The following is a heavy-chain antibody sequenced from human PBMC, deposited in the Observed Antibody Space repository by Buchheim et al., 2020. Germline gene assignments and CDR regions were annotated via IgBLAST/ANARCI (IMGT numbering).Heavy chain of an antibody. CDR2: IKQDGSEK. V-gene: IGHV3-7*01. CDR3: ARDFRNRPRSPLDY. Sequence: EVQLVESGGGLVQPGGSLRLSCAASGFTFSSYWMSWVRQAPGKGLEWVANIKQDGSEKYYVDSGKGRLTISRDNAKNSLYLQMNSLRAEDTAVYYCARDFRNRPRSPLDYWGQGTL. J-gene: IGHJ4*02. CDR1: GFTFSSYW. D-gene: IGHD1/OR15-1a*01.